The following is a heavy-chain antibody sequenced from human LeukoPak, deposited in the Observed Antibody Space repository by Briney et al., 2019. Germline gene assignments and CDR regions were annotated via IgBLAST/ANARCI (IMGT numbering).Heavy chain of an antibody. D-gene: IGHD7-27*01. CDR3: ARDVGGLGNY. CDR1: GFTFSSFA. Sequence: PGGSLRLSCAASGFTFSSFAMHWVRQAPGKGLEWVAVIWYDGSNQYYADSVKGRFTISRDNSKNTLYLQMNSLRAEDTAVYYCARDVGGLGNYWGQGTLVTVSS. J-gene: IGHJ4*02. CDR2: IWYDGSNQ. V-gene: IGHV3-33*01.